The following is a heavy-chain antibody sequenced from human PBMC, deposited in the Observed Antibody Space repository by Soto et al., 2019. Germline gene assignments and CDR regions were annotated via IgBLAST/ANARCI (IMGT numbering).Heavy chain of an antibody. CDR3: ARGQEGIVATH. CDR2: IKDGGTT. J-gene: IGHJ4*02. V-gene: IGHV4-34*01. Sequence: QVKLQQWGAGLLKPSETLSLTCAVNGGSLTGYYWSWIRQPPGKGLEWIGEIKDGGTTNYSPSLRGRATISSDTSNNQFSLKLNSVTAADTAVYYCARGQEGIVATHWDQGALVTVSS. CDR1: GGSLTGYY. D-gene: IGHD5-12*01.